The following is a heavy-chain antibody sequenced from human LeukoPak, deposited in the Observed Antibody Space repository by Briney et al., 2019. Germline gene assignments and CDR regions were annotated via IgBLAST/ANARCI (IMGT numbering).Heavy chain of an antibody. D-gene: IGHD5-18*01. V-gene: IGHV1-8*01. CDR3: AKRGYSYGDFDY. J-gene: IGHJ4*02. CDR1: GYTFTSYD. Sequence: ASVKVSCKASGYTFTSYDINWVRQATGQGLEWMGWMNPNSGNTGYAQKFQGRVTMTRNTSISTAYMELSSLRSEDTAVYYRAKRGYSYGDFDYWGQGTLVTVSS. CDR2: MNPNSGNT.